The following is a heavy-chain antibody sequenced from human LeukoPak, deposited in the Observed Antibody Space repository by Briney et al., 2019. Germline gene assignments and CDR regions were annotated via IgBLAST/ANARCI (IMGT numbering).Heavy chain of an antibody. Sequence: VGSLRLSSAASGFTFSSYIMNCVPQSPGKGLEWFSSISISSYIYYADSVKARFTISTDKSTNSLYLQMNSLRIEDTAVYDCANQIARAPPTYYDDSSGYYSQYYFDYWGQGTLVTVSS. CDR2: ISISSYI. CDR1: GFTFSSYI. CDR3: ANQIARAPPTYYDDSSGYYSQYYFDY. J-gene: IGHJ4*02. D-gene: IGHD3-22*01. V-gene: IGHV3-21*04.